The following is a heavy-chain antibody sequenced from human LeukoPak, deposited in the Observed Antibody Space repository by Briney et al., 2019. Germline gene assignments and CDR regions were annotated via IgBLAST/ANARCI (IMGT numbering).Heavy chain of an antibody. Sequence: PGGSLRLSCAASGFTVSSKYMSWVRQAPGKGLEWVSVIYSGGSTHYADSVKGRFIISRDNAKNSLYLQMNSLRDEDTAVYYCARVIQLWSYYFDYWGQGTLVTVSS. CDR3: ARVIQLWSYYFDY. D-gene: IGHD5-18*01. CDR1: GFTVSSKY. V-gene: IGHV3-53*01. CDR2: IYSGGST. J-gene: IGHJ4*02.